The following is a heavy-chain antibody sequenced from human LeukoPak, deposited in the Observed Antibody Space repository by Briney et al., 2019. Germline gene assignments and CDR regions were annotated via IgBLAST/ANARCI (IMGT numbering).Heavy chain of an antibody. D-gene: IGHD1-26*01. CDR1: GGSISSSSYY. CDR2: IYYSGNT. CDR3: ARHRTGSPFSR. Sequence: SETLSLTCTVSGGSISSSSYYWGWIRQPPGKGLEWIGSIYYSGNTYYNPSLKSRVTISVDTSNNQFSLKLSSVTAADAALYYCARHRTGSPFSRWGQGTLVTVSS. V-gene: IGHV4-39*01. J-gene: IGHJ4*02.